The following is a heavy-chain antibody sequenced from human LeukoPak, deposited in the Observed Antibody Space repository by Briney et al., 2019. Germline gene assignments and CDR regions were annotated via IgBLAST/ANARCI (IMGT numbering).Heavy chain of an antibody. J-gene: IGHJ5*01. V-gene: IGHV3-21*01. CDR3: ARVAVSGPTGWFDS. CDR1: GFALKSYS. Sequence: PGGSLRLSCGGSGFALKSYSLTWVRQAPGKGLEWDSSISSTSAYIHYADSVKGRFTISRDNVDNVVYLEMNGLRAEDTATYYCARVAVSGPTGWFDSWGQGTLVIVPS. CDR2: ISSTSAYI. D-gene: IGHD2-8*02.